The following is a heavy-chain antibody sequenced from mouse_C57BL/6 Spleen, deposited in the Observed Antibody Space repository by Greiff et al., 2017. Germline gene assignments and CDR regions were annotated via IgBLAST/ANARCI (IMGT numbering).Heavy chain of an antibody. CDR2: IVPETGGT. V-gene: IGHV1-15*01. CDR3: TKKHRYYGSSPFAY. Sequence: QVQLQQSGAELVRPGASVTLSCKASGYTFTDYEMHWVKQTPVHGLEWIGAIVPETGGTAYNQKFKGQDIMTADKSYSTAYMVLRSLTSEDSAVYYCTKKHRYYGSSPFAYWGQGTLVTVSA. CDR1: GYTFTDYE. J-gene: IGHJ3*01. D-gene: IGHD1-1*01.